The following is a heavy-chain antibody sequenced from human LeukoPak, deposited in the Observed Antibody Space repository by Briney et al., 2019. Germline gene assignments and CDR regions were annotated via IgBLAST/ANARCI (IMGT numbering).Heavy chain of an antibody. CDR1: GFTFSSYA. CDR3: AGTMVRGVRGAVDY. D-gene: IGHD3-10*01. J-gene: IGHJ4*02. V-gene: IGHV3-30*04. Sequence: PGRSLRLSCAASGFTFSSYAMHWVRQAPGKGLEWVAVISYDGSNKYYADSVKGRFTISRDNSKNTLYLQMNSLRAEDTAVYYCAGTMVRGVRGAVDYWGQGTQVTVST. CDR2: ISYDGSNK.